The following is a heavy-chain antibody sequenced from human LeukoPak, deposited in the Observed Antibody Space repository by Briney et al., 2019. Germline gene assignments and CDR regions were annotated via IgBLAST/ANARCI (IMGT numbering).Heavy chain of an antibody. V-gene: IGHV3-21*06. J-gene: IGHJ4*02. D-gene: IGHD3-10*01. CDR1: GFTFSTFA. CDR3: VRDVGAVREEVYFDY. CDR2: ITGSGPYM. Sequence: PGGSLRLSCAASGFTFSTFAMHWVRLSPGKGLEWVSSITGSGPYMLYADSVKHRFTISRDNTKNLLYLEMNSLRAEDTAMYFCVRDVGAVREEVYFDYWGQGTLVTVSS.